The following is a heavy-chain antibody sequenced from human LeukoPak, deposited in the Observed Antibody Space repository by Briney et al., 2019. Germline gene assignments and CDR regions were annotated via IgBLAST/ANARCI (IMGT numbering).Heavy chain of an antibody. J-gene: IGHJ4*02. D-gene: IGHD6-13*01. Sequence: PSETLPLTCTVSGGSVSSGSYYWSWIRQPPGKGLEWIGYIYYSGSTNYNPSLKSRVTTSVDTSKNQFSLKLSSVTAADTAVYYCARDKIAAFDYWGQGTLVTVSS. CDR2: IYYSGST. CDR3: ARDKIAAFDY. V-gene: IGHV4-61*01. CDR1: GGSVSSGSYY.